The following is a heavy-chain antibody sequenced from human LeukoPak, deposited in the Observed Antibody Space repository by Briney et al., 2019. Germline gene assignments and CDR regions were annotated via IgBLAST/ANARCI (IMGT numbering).Heavy chain of an antibody. CDR2: INHSGST. D-gene: IGHD4-11*01. CDR3: ARGWWTTVTQEFGWFDP. Sequence: SETLSLTCAVYGGSFSGYYWRWIRQPPGKGLEWIGEINHSGSTNYNPSLKSRVTISVDTSKNQFSLKLSSVTAADTAVYYCARGWWTTVTQEFGWFDPWGQGTLVTVSS. CDR1: GGSFSGYY. J-gene: IGHJ5*02. V-gene: IGHV4-34*01.